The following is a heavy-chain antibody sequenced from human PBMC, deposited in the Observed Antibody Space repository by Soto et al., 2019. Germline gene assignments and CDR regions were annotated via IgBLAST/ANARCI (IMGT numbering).Heavy chain of an antibody. J-gene: IGHJ4*02. CDR2: ISGSGGST. CDR1: GFTFSSYA. D-gene: IGHD3-22*01. CDR3: AKRGGDCYDSSGYYRLRNFDY. Sequence: PGGSLRLSCAASGFTFSSYAMSWVRQAPGKGLEWVSAISGSGGSTYYADSVKGRFTISRDNSKNTLYLQMNSLRAEDTAVYYCAKRGGDCYDSSGYYRLRNFDYWGQGTLVTVSS. V-gene: IGHV3-23*01.